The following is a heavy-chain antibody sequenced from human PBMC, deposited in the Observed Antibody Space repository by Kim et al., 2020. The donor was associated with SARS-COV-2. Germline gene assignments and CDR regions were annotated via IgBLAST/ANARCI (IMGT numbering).Heavy chain of an antibody. D-gene: IGHD3-22*01. CDR3: ASPTYYYDSSGYYYFDY. V-gene: IGHV1-69*13. J-gene: IGHJ4*02. Sequence: SVKVSCKASGRTFSSYAISWVRQAPGQGLEWMGGIIPIFGTANYAQKFQGRVTITADESTSTAYMELSSLRSEDTAVYYCASPTYYYDSSGYYYFDYWGQGTLVTVSS. CDR1: GRTFSSYA. CDR2: IIPIFGTA.